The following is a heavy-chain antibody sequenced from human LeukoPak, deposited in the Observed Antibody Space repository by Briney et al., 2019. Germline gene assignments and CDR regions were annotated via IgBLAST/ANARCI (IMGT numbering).Heavy chain of an antibody. CDR2: IGGSGDTT. J-gene: IGHJ4*02. V-gene: IGHV3-23*01. CDR1: GFTFSSYG. CDR3: AKIRGDSSGWVLDY. Sequence: GGSLRLSCATSGFTFSSYGMSWVRQAPGKGLEWVSAIGGSGDTTFYSDSVKGRFTISRDNSKSTLYLQMNSLTADDTAIYFCAKIRGDSSGWVLDYWGRGILAAVSS. D-gene: IGHD2-15*01.